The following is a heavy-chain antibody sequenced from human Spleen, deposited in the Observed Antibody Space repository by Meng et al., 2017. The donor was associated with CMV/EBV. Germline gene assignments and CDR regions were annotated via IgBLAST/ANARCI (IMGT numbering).Heavy chain of an antibody. CDR1: GDSISSFY. CDR2: ISHSGST. Sequence: SETLSLTCTVSGDSISSFYWTWIRQPPGKGLEWLGYISHSGSTNYNPSLKSRVTISVDTSKNQFSLKLTSVTAADSAVYYCARDSSDSVAFDIWGQGTMVTVSS. J-gene: IGHJ3*02. V-gene: IGHV4-59*12. CDR3: ARDSSDSVAFDI. D-gene: IGHD3-22*01.